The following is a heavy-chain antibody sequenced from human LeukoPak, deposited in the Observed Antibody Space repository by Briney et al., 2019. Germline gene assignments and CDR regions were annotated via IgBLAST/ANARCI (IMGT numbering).Heavy chain of an antibody. CDR2: INPSGGST. D-gene: IGHD4-23*01. CDR1: GYTFTSYY. CDR3: ASGGNSPGFDY. J-gene: IGHJ4*02. V-gene: IGHV1-46*01. Sequence: GASVKVSCKASGYTFTSYYMHWVRQAPGQGLEWMGIINPSGGSTSYAQKFQGRVTMTRDMSTSTVYMGLSSLRSEDTAVYYCASGGNSPGFDYWGQGTLVTVSS.